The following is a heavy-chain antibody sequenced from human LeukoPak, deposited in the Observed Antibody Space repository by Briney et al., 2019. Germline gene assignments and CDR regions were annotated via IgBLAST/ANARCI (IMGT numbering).Heavy chain of an antibody. V-gene: IGHV1-2*02. CDR3: ARSHDYTNYVGP. CDR2: INPNGGGT. D-gene: IGHD4-11*01. CDR1: GYTFTGYY. Sequence: ASVKVSRKASGYTFTGYYIHWVRLAPGQGLEWMGWINPNGGGTNYAQKFQGRVTMTRDTSISTAYLDLSSLRSDDTAVYYCARSHDYTNYVGPWGQGTLVTVSS. J-gene: IGHJ5*02.